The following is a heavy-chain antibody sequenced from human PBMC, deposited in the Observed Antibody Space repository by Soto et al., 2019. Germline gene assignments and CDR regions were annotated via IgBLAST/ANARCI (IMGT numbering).Heavy chain of an antibody. V-gene: IGHV3-23*01. CDR2: IDDSGVGT. CDR3: VKGQSSSWSTTGGMDV. J-gene: IGHJ6*02. Sequence: EVQLLESGGRLVQSGGSLRLSCAASGFTFSTFAMTWVRQAPGKGLEWVSGIDDSGVGTYYADSVKGRLTISRDNSKTMLYLQRDSLRGEDTAVYYCVKGQSSSWSTTGGMDVWGQGTTVIVSS. D-gene: IGHD2-2*01. CDR1: GFTFSTFA.